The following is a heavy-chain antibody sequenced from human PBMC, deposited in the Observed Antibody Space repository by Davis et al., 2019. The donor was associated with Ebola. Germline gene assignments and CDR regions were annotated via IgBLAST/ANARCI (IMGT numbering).Heavy chain of an antibody. V-gene: IGHV4-34*01. CDR1: GGSFSGYY. J-gene: IGHJ4*02. CDR3: ARGPALWKRFDY. D-gene: IGHD5-18*01. Sequence: MPGGSLRLSCAVYGGSFSGYYWSWIRQPPGKGLEWIGEINHSGSTNYNPSLKSRVTISVDTSKNQFSLKLSSVTAADTAVYYCARGPALWKRFDYWGQGTLVTVSS. CDR2: INHSGST.